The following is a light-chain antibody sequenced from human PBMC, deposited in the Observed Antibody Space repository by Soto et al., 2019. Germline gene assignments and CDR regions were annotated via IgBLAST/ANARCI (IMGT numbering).Light chain of an antibody. Sequence: EIVLTQSPGTLSLSPGERATLSCRASQSVSSSYLAWYQQKPGQAPRLLIYGASSRATGIPDRFSGSGSGTDFTLTISRLEPEDSAVYYCQQYGSSPPGTFGGGTKVDIK. CDR1: QSVSSSY. CDR2: GAS. CDR3: QQYGSSPPGT. J-gene: IGKJ4*01. V-gene: IGKV3-20*01.